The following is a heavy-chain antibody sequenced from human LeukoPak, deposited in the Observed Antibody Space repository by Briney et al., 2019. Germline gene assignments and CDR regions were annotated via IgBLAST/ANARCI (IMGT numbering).Heavy chain of an antibody. CDR2: INHSGST. CDR3: ARRAMTTVTNNGAFDI. V-gene: IGHV4-34*01. CDR1: GDSISGYY. D-gene: IGHD4-11*01. Sequence: PSETLSLTCTVSGDSISGYYWSWIRQPPGKGLEWIGEINHSGSTNYNPSLKSRVTISVDTSKNQFSLKLSSVTAADTAVYYCARRAMTTVTNNGAFDIWGQGTMVTVSS. J-gene: IGHJ3*02.